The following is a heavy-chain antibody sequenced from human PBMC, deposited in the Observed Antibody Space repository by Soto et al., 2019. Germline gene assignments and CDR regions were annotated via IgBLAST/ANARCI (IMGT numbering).Heavy chain of an antibody. CDR2: IYPGDSDT. Sequence: PGESLKISCKTSGYTFTKYWIGWVRKMPGKGLEWMGIIYPGDSDTRYSPSSQGQVSFSVDKSSDTVYLQWNSLKASDTAMYYCARVGGVIVSYFGMDVWGQGTTVTVSS. CDR3: ARVGGVIVSYFGMDV. J-gene: IGHJ6*02. CDR1: GYTFTKYW. V-gene: IGHV5-51*01. D-gene: IGHD3-10*01.